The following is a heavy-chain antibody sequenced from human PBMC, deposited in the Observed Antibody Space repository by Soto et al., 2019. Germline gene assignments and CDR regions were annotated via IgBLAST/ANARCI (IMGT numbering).Heavy chain of an antibody. D-gene: IGHD2-15*01. V-gene: IGHV4-59*08. CDR2: IYYSGST. CDR1: GGSISSYY. J-gene: IGHJ4*02. Sequence: SETLSLTCTVSGGSISSYYWSWIRQPPGKGLEWIGYIYYSGSTNYNPSLKSRVTISVDTSKNQFSLKLSSVTAADTAVYYCARHGDCSGGSCYYFDYWGQGTLVTVSS. CDR3: ARHGDCSGGSCYYFDY.